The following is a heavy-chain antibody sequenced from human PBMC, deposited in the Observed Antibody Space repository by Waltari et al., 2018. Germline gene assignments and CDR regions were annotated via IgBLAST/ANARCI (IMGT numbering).Heavy chain of an antibody. CDR1: GGSLSSGSVY. Sequence: QVQLLESGPGLVRPSQTLSLTCTVSGGSLSSGSVYWPWLRPPAGKGLEWVGHILTSGSTQYNPSLKSRVSVSLDTSENQFSLRLSSVTAADTAVYYCARDEARYYDIMTGGGYYGLDVWGQGTTVTVSS. J-gene: IGHJ6*02. CDR3: ARDEARYYDIMTGGGYYGLDV. V-gene: IGHV4-61*02. CDR2: ILTSGST. D-gene: IGHD3-9*01.